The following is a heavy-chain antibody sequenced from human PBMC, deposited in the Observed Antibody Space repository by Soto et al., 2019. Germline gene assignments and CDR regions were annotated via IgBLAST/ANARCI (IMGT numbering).Heavy chain of an antibody. D-gene: IGHD6-19*01. V-gene: IGHV3-30-3*01. CDR3: ARVGGSGWYPHYGMDV. CDR1: GFTFSSYA. J-gene: IGHJ6*01. CDR2: ITYDGDNK. Sequence: QVQLVESGGGVVQPGRSLRLSCAASGFTFSSYAMHWVRQAPGKGLEWVAVITYDGDNKDYADSVKGRFTISRDNSKNTLYLQMNSLRTQDTAVYYCARVGGSGWYPHYGMDVW.